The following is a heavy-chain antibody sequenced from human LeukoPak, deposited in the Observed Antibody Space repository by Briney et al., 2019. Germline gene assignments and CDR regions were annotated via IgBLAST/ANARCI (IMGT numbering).Heavy chain of an antibody. CDR2: ISSSSSYI. Sequence: PGGSLRLSCAASGFTFSSYSMNWVRQAPGKGLEWVSSISSSSSYIYYADSVKGRFTISRDNAKNSLYLQMNSLRAEDTAVYYCARDGVGASWNWLDPWGQGTLVTVSS. D-gene: IGHD1-26*01. V-gene: IGHV3-21*01. CDR1: GFTFSSYS. CDR3: ARDGVGASWNWLDP. J-gene: IGHJ5*02.